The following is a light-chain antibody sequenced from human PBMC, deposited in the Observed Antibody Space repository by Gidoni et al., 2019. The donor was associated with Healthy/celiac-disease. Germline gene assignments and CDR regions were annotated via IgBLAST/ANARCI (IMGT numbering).Light chain of an antibody. J-gene: IGLJ3*02. CDR2: LNSDGSH. V-gene: IGLV4-69*01. CDR3: QTWGTGIQGV. CDR1: SGHSSYA. Sequence: QLVLTQSPSASASLGASVKLTCTLRSGHSSYAIAWHPQQPEKGPRYLMKLNSDGSHSKGDGIPDRFSGSSSGAERYLTISSLQSEDEADYYCQTWGTGIQGVFGGGTKLTVL.